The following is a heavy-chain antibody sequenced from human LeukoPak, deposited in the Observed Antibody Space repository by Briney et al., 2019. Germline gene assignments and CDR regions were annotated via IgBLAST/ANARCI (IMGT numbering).Heavy chain of an antibody. CDR3: AREERGGGHGF. CDR2: IYYSGST. D-gene: IGHD6-25*01. CDR1: GGSISSGGYY. V-gene: IGHV4-31*03. J-gene: IGHJ4*02. Sequence: SETLSLTCTVSGGSISSGGYYWSWIRQHPGKALEWIGYIYYSGSTYYNPSLKSRVTISVDTSKNQFSLKLSSVTAADTAVYYCAREERGGGHGFWGQGTLVTVSS.